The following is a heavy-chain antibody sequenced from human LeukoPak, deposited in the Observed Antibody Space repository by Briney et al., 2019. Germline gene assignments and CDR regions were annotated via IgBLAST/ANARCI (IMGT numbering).Heavy chain of an antibody. CDR2: IRYDGSNK. CDR3: ARDETHYDILTGYYNPPFDY. Sequence: GGSLRLSCAASGFTFSSYGMHWVRQAPGKGLEWVAFIRYDGSNKYYADSVKGRFTISRDNSKNTLYLQMNSLRAEDTAVYYCARDETHYDILTGYYNPPFDYWGQGTLVTVSS. V-gene: IGHV3-30*02. CDR1: GFTFSSYG. J-gene: IGHJ4*02. D-gene: IGHD3-9*01.